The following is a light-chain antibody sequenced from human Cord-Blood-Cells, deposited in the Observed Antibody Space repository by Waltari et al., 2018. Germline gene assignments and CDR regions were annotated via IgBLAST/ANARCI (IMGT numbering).Light chain of an antibody. V-gene: IGKV4-1*01. J-gene: IGKJ2*01. Sequence: DIVMTQSPDSLAVSLGERATINCKSSQIVLYSSNNKNYLAWYQQKPGQPPKLLIYLASTRESGVPDRFSGSGSGTDFTLTISSLQAEDLAVYYCQQYYSTPYTFGQGTKLEIK. CDR1: QIVLYSSNNKNY. CDR2: LAS. CDR3: QQYYSTPYT.